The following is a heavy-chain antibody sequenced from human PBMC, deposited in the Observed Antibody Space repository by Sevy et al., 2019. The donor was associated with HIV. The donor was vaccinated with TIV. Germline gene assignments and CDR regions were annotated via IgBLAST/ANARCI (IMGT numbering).Heavy chain of an antibody. D-gene: IGHD3-3*01. J-gene: IGHJ6*02. V-gene: IGHV3-23*01. CDR2: ISGSGTTT. CDR1: GFTFSSYA. Sequence: GGSLRLSCAASGFTFSSYAMSWVRQAPGKGLQWVSVISGSGTTTYYVDSVKGRLTISRDNSKNTMYLQMNSLRAEDTAVYYCARRPDFGVVIPTGVMDVWGQGTTVTVSS. CDR3: ARRPDFGVVIPTGVMDV.